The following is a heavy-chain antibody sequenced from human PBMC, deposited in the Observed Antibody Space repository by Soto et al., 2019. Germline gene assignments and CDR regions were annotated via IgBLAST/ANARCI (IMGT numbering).Heavy chain of an antibody. Sequence: PSETLSLTCAVYGRSFSGYYWSWLRQPPGKGLEWIGEINHSGSTNYNPSLKSRVTISVDTSKNQFSLKLSSVTAADTAVYYCARGAVSSWYEGWFDPWGQGTLVTVS. J-gene: IGHJ5*02. CDR1: GRSFSGYY. V-gene: IGHV4-34*01. CDR2: INHSGST. CDR3: ARGAVSSWYEGWFDP. D-gene: IGHD6-13*01.